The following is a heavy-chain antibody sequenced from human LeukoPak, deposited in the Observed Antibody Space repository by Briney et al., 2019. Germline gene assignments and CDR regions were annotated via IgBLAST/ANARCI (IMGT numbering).Heavy chain of an antibody. CDR2: INHSGST. J-gene: IGHJ5*02. Sequence: PGGSLRLSCAASGFTFSDYYWSWIRQPPGKGLEWIGEINHSGSTNYNPSLKNRVTISVDTSKNQFSLKLSSVTAADTAVYYCARPGYSYVGNWFDPWGQGTLVTVSS. CDR1: GFTFSDYY. V-gene: IGHV4-34*01. CDR3: ARPGYSYVGNWFDP. D-gene: IGHD5-18*01.